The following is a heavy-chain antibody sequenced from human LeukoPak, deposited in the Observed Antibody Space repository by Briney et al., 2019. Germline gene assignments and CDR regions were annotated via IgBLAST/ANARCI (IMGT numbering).Heavy chain of an antibody. J-gene: IGHJ2*01. CDR3: ARDSDTVTNYWYFDL. V-gene: IGHV1-2*02. D-gene: IGHD4-11*01. Sequence: GASXKVSCKASGYTFTGYYMHWVRQAPGQGLEWMGWINPNSGGTNYAQKFQGRVTMNRDTSISTAYMELSRLRSDDTAVYYCARDSDTVTNYWYFDLWGRGTLVTVSS. CDR1: GYTFTGYY. CDR2: INPNSGGT.